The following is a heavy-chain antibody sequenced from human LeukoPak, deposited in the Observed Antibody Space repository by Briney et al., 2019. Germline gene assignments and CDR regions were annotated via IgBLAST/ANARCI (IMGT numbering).Heavy chain of an antibody. CDR1: GFTFSDYY. J-gene: IGHJ3*02. V-gene: IGHV3-11*04. CDR3: ARDSRPIQLERLKLAFDI. CDR2: ISSSGSTI. Sequence: PGGSLRLSCAASGFTFSDYYMSWIRQAPGKGLEWVSYISSSGSTIYYADSVKGRFTISRDNAKNSLYLQMNSLRAEDTAVYYCARDSRPIQLERLKLAFDIWGQGTMVTVSS. D-gene: IGHD1-1*01.